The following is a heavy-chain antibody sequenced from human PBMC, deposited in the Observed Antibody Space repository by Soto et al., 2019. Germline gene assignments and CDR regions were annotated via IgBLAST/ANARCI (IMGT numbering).Heavy chain of an antibody. V-gene: IGHV3-21*01. CDR1: GFTFSSYS. Sequence: GGSLRLSCAASGFTFSSYSMNWVRQAPGKGLEWVSSISSSSSYIYYADSVKGRFTISRDNAKNSLYLQMNSLRAEDTAVYYCARPHYYDSSGYSMYYFDYWGQGTLVTVSS. CDR3: ARPHYYDSSGYSMYYFDY. D-gene: IGHD3-22*01. CDR2: ISSSSSYI. J-gene: IGHJ4*02.